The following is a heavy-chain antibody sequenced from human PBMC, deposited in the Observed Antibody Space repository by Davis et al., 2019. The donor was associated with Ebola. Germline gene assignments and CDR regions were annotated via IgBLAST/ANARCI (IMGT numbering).Heavy chain of an antibody. CDR1: GFTFSSYW. D-gene: IGHD5-24*01. V-gene: IGHV3-7*01. J-gene: IGHJ4*02. Sequence: PGGSLRLSCAASGFTFSSYWMSWVRQAPGKGLEWVANIKQDGSEKYYVDSVKGRFTISRDNAKNSLYLQMNSMRAEETAVYYCARARRGGYNYFDNWGQGTLVTVSS. CDR2: IKQDGSEK. CDR3: ARARRGGYNYFDN.